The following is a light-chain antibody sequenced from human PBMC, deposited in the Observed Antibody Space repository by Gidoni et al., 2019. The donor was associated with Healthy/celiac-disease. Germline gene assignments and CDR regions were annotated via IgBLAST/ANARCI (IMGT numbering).Light chain of an antibody. J-gene: IGKJ3*01. Sequence: EIVLTQSPGTLSLSQGERATLSCRASQSVSSSYLAWYQQKPGQAPRLLIYGASSSATGIPDRFSGSGSGTDFTLTISRLEPEDFAVYYCQQYGSSQFTFGPXTKVDIK. CDR3: QQYGSSQFT. V-gene: IGKV3-20*01. CDR1: QSVSSSY. CDR2: GAS.